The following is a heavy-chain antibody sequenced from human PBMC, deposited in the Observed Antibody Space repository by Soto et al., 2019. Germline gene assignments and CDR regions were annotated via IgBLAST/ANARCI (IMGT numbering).Heavy chain of an antibody. CDR3: ARNIYDTYGMDV. J-gene: IGHJ6*02. D-gene: IGHD3-3*01. CDR2: ISSNGGST. CDR1: GFTFSSYA. Sequence: EVQLVESGGGLVQPGGSLRFSCAASGFTFSSYAMHWVRQAPGKGLEYVSAISSNGGSTYYANSVKGRFTISRDNSKNTLYLQMGSPRAEDMAVYYCARNIYDTYGMDVWGQGTTVTVSS. V-gene: IGHV3-64*01.